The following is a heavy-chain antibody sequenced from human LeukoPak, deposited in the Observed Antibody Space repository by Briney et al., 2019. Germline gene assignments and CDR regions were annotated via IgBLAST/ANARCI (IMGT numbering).Heavy chain of an antibody. V-gene: IGHV3-23*01. Sequence: GGSLRLSCAASGFTFGTFDMSWVRQAPGKGLDWVSTLACLDASCTEYYSDSVKGRFSISRDTSRNTLSLQVNSLRVEDTAMYYCVRDSEGSFDYWGQGTLVTVSS. CDR3: VRDSEGSFDY. D-gene: IGHD3-10*01. J-gene: IGHJ4*02. CDR1: GFTFGTFD. CDR2: LACLDASCTE.